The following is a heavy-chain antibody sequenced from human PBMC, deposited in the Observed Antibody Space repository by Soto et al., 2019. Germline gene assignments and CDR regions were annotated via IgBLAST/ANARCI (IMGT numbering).Heavy chain of an antibody. Sequence: QVQLQESGPGLVKPSQTLSLTCTVSGGSISSGGYYWSWIRQHPGKGLEWIGYIYYSGSTYYNPSLKSRVTISVDTSKNQFSLKLSSVTDADTAVYYCASRDTAMVTSAFDIWGQGTMVTVSS. D-gene: IGHD5-18*01. CDR1: GGSISSGGYY. V-gene: IGHV4-31*03. J-gene: IGHJ3*02. CDR3: ASRDTAMVTSAFDI. CDR2: IYYSGST.